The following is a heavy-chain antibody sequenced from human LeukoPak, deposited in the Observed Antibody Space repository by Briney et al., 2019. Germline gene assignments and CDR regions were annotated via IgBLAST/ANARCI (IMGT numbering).Heavy chain of an antibody. Sequence: GASVKVSCKASGYTFTSYYMHWVRQAPGQGLEWMGGIIPIFGTANYAQKFQGRVTITADESTSTAYMELSSLRSDDMAVFYCARDSSEDFYDSSGYYSFDFWGQGTLVTVSS. CDR2: IIPIFGTA. CDR3: ARDSSEDFYDSSGYYSFDF. CDR1: GYTFTSYY. D-gene: IGHD3-22*01. V-gene: IGHV1-69*13. J-gene: IGHJ4*02.